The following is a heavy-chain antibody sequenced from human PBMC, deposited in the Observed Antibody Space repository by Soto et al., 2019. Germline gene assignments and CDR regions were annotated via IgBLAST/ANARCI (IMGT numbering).Heavy chain of an antibody. J-gene: IGHJ4*02. D-gene: IGHD3-10*01. Sequence: EVQLLESGGGLVQPGGSLRLSCGGSGFTFNSYAMTWVRQAPGKGLGWVSAISGSGGTTYYANSVKGRFTISRDQSKDTVYLPMNSLRAEDTAIYYCAKDRHYGSGTYSDSYLDYWGQGTLVTVSS. CDR1: GFTFNSYA. CDR2: ISGSGGTT. CDR3: AKDRHYGSGTYSDSYLDY. V-gene: IGHV3-23*01.